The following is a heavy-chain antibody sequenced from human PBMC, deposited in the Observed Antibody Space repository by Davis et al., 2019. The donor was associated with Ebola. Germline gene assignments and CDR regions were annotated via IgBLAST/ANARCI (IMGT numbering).Heavy chain of an antibody. CDR3: ARGVRKIATTGIRYFDY. CDR1: GYTFTSYD. D-gene: IGHD6-13*01. J-gene: IGHJ4*02. V-gene: IGHV1-8*01. CDR2: MNPNSGNT. Sequence: ASVKVSCKASGYTFTSYDINWVRQATGQGLEWMGWMNPNSGNTGYAQKFQVRVTMTRNTSISTAYMELSSLTSEDTAVYYCARGVRKIATTGIRYFDYWGQGTLVTVSS.